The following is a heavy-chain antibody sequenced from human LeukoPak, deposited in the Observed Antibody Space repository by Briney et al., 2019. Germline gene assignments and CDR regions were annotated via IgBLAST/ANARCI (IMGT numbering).Heavy chain of an antibody. J-gene: IGHJ3*02. CDR2: IYPGDSHT. CDR3: ARPVVPAANDAFDI. V-gene: IGHV5-51*01. CDR1: GYTFSNYW. D-gene: IGHD2-2*01. Sequence: GESLKISCKGSGYTFSNYWIGWVRQMPGKGLEWMGIIYPGDSHTRYSPSFQGQVTVSADKSISTAYLQWSGLKASDTAMYYCARPVVPAANDAFDIWGQGTMVTVSS.